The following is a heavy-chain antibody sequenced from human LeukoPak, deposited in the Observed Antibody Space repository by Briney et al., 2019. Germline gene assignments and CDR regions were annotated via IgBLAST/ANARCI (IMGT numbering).Heavy chain of an antibody. CDR1: GFSFRSYS. Sequence: PGGSLRLSCAASGFSFRSYSMDWVRQAPGKGLEWVSSITGSSSYISYADSVKGRFTISRDNAKNSLYLQMNSLRAEDTALYYCAKESVRGPNYYYGMDVWGQGTTVTVSS. D-gene: IGHD3-10*01. J-gene: IGHJ6*02. CDR2: ITGSSSYI. V-gene: IGHV3-21*04. CDR3: AKESVRGPNYYYGMDV.